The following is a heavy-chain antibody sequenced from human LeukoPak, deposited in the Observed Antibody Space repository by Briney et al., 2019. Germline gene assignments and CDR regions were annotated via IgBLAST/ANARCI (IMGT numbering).Heavy chain of an antibody. J-gene: IGHJ4*02. V-gene: IGHV3-66*02. CDR1: GFTVSSNY. CDR3: ARAVFGVVIILSY. CDR2: IYSGGST. Sequence: GGSLRLSCAASGFTVSSNYMSWVRQAPGKGLEWVSVIYSGGSTYYADSVKGRFTISRDNSKNTLYLQMNSLRAGDTAVYYCARAVFGVVIILSYWGQGTLVTVSS. D-gene: IGHD3-3*01.